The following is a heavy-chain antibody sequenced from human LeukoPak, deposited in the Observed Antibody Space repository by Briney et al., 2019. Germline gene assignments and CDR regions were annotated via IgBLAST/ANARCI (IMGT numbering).Heavy chain of an antibody. J-gene: IGHJ4*02. CDR1: GFTFSSYG. CDR2: ISYDGSNK. Sequence: PGGSLRLSCAASGFTFSSYGMHWVRQAPGKGLEWVAVISYDGSNKYYADSVKGRFTISRDNSKNTLYLQMNSLRAEDTAVYYCAKGHLLDYWGQGTLVTVSS. D-gene: IGHD2-15*01. V-gene: IGHV3-30*18. CDR3: AKGHLLDY.